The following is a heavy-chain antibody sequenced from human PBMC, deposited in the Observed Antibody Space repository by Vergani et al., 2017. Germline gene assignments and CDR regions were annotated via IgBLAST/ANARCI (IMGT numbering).Heavy chain of an antibody. D-gene: IGHD3-22*01. Sequence: QVQLQESGPGLVKPPGTLSLTCAVSGYSISSGYYWGWIRQPPGKGLEWIGSIYHSGSTYYNPSLKSRVTISVDTSKNQFSLKLSSVTAADTAVYYCARHLSSGYYYYYYYMDVWGKGTTVTVSS. J-gene: IGHJ6*03. CDR3: ARHLSSGYYYYYYYMDV. V-gene: IGHV4-38-2*01. CDR1: GYSISSGYY. CDR2: IYHSGST.